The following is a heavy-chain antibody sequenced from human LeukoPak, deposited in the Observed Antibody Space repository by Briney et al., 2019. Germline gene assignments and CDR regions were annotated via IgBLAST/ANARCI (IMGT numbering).Heavy chain of an antibody. CDR2: ISYDGSNK. CDR1: GFTFSSYG. J-gene: IGHJ5*02. D-gene: IGHD6-13*01. CDR3: AKDRTPFIAAAGTGWFDP. Sequence: PGRSQRLSCAASGFTFSSYGMHWVRQAPGKGLEWVAVISYDGSNKYYADSVKGRFTISRDNSKNTLYLQMNSLRAEDTAVYYCAKDRTPFIAAAGTGWFDPWGQGTLVTVSS. V-gene: IGHV3-30*18.